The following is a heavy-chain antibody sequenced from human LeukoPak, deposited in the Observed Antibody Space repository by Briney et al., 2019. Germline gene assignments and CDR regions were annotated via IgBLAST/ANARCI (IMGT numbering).Heavy chain of an antibody. Sequence: SETLSLTCTVSGASISSGSYYWSWLRQPAGMGLEWIGRIHNSGTTKYDPSLKSRVTISIDTSKNQFSLRLSSVTAADTAVYYCAREVMVGATTAWGQGTLVTVSS. J-gene: IGHJ5*02. CDR2: IHNSGTT. V-gene: IGHV4-61*02. D-gene: IGHD1-26*01. CDR3: AREVMVGATTA. CDR1: GASISSGSYY.